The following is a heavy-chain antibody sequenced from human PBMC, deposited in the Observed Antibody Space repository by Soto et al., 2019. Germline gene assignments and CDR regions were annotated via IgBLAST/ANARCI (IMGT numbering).Heavy chain of an antibody. CDR2: INAGNGNT. D-gene: IGHD2-15*01. J-gene: IGHJ4*02. Sequence: QVQLVQSGAEEKKPGASVKVSCKASGYAFTSYAMHWVRQAPGQRLEWMGWINAGNGNTKYSQKFQGRVTITRDTSASTAYMELSSLRSEDTAVYYCARGTVVTHFDYWGQGTLVTVSS. V-gene: IGHV1-3*05. CDR1: GYAFTSYA. CDR3: ARGTVVTHFDY.